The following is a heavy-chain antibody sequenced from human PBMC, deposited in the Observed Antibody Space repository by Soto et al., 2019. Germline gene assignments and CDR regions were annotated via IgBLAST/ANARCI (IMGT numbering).Heavy chain of an antibody. CDR1: GGTFSSYA. Sequence: QVQLVQSGAEVKKPGSSVKVSCKASGGTFSSYAISWVRQAPGQGLEWMGGIIPIFGTANYAQKFQGSVTVTADESTSTAYMGLSSLRSEDTAVYYCARYVVVVVAATRDYYYYGMDVWGQGTTVTVS. J-gene: IGHJ6*02. CDR2: IIPIFGTA. CDR3: ARYVVVVVAATRDYYYYGMDV. D-gene: IGHD2-15*01. V-gene: IGHV1-69*01.